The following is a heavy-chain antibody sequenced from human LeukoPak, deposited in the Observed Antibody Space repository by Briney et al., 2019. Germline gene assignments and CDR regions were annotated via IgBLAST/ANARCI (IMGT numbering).Heavy chain of an antibody. J-gene: IGHJ4*02. V-gene: IGHV3-48*03. CDR1: GFTFSSYE. D-gene: IGHD1-26*01. Sequence: PGGSLRLSCAASGFTFSSYEMNWVRQAPGKGLEWVSYISSSGSTIYYADSVKGRFTISRDNSKNTLYLQMNSLRAEDTAVYYCAKGTGSYYFRFDYWGQGTLVTVSS. CDR3: AKGTGSYYFRFDY. CDR2: ISSSGSTI.